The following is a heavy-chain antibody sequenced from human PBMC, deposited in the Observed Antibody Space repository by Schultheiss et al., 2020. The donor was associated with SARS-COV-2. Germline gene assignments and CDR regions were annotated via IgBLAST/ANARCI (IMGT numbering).Heavy chain of an antibody. CDR1: GGSISSYY. CDR2: IYYSGST. Sequence: SQTLSLTCPVSGGSISSYYWSWIRQPPGKGLEWIGYIYYSGSTNYNPSLKSRVTISVDTSKNQFSLKLSSVTAADTAVYYCARAQFSGSYYFSTGAYYFDYWGQGTLVTVSS. D-gene: IGHD1-26*01. J-gene: IGHJ4*02. CDR3: ARAQFSGSYYFSTGAYYFDY. V-gene: IGHV4-59*01.